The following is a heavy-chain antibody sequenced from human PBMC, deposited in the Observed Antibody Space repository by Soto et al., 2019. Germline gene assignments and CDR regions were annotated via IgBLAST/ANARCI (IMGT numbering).Heavy chain of an antibody. Sequence: GGSLRLSCAASGFTFSSYGMHWVRQAPGKGLEWVAVIWYDGSNKYYADSVKGRFTISRDNSKNTLYLQMNSLGAEDTAVYYCARETTAAAGFNYWGQGTLVTVSS. CDR2: IWYDGSNK. V-gene: IGHV3-33*01. CDR1: GFTFSSYG. CDR3: ARETTAAAGFNY. D-gene: IGHD6-13*01. J-gene: IGHJ4*02.